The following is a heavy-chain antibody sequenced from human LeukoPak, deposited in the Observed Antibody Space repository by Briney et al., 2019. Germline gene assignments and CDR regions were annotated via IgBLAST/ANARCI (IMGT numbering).Heavy chain of an antibody. CDR1: GFTFSSYS. D-gene: IGHD6-19*01. Sequence: GGSLRLSCAASGFTFSSYSMNWVRQAPGKGLEWVAVISYDGSNKYYADSVKGRFTISRDNSKNTLYLQMNSLRAEDTAVYYCARASGIAVADYWGQGTLVTVSS. CDR3: ARASGIAVADY. J-gene: IGHJ4*02. CDR2: ISYDGSNK. V-gene: IGHV3-30*03.